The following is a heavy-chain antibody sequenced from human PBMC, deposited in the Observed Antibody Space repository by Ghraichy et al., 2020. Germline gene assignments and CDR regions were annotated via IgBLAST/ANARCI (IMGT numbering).Heavy chain of an antibody. CDR3: ANEMVRGVMPDY. Sequence: RGSLRLSCAASGFIFSSYSMNWVRQAPGKGLQWVSSISSSSSYIYYTDSVKGRFTISRDNAKNSLYLQMNSLRAEDTAVYYCANEMVRGVMPDYWGQGTLVTVSS. V-gene: IGHV3-21*01. CDR1: GFIFSSYS. J-gene: IGHJ4*02. CDR2: ISSSSSYI. D-gene: IGHD3-10*01.